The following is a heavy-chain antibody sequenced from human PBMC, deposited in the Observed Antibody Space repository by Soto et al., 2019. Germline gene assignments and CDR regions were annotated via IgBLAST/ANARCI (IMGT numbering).Heavy chain of an antibody. Sequence: QLQLQESGPGLVKPSETLSLVCTVSGGSITGYYWRWIRQSAGQGLEWIGRIYSNGNANSNPSLRSRVTMSVDMSKNQFSLKLSSVTAADTAVYYCARDLLIGLVAGPGYGVDVWGQGTRVTVSS. J-gene: IGHJ6*02. D-gene: IGHD6-19*01. V-gene: IGHV4-4*07. CDR2: IYSNGNA. CDR3: ARDLLIGLVAGPGYGVDV. CDR1: GGSITGYY.